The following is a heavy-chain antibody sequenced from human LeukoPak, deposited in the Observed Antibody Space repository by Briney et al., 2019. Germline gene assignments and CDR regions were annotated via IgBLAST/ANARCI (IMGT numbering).Heavy chain of an antibody. Sequence: ASVKVSCKASGYTFTSYYMHWVRQAPGQGLEWMGIINPSGGSTSYAQKFQGRVTMTRDTSTSTVYMELSSLRSEDTAVYYCAREGTGMSPIAAAGFWGQGTLVTVSS. V-gene: IGHV1-46*01. J-gene: IGHJ4*02. CDR2: INPSGGST. CDR3: AREGTGMSPIAAAGF. CDR1: GYTFTSYY. D-gene: IGHD6-13*01.